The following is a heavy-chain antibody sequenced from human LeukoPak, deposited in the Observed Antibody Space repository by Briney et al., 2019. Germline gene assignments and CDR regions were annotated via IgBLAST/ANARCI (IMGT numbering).Heavy chain of an antibody. J-gene: IGHJ4*02. CDR1: GFTFSSYS. D-gene: IGHD3-10*01. V-gene: IGHV3-74*01. Sequence: GGSLRLSCAASGFTFSSYSMHWVRQAPGKGLAWVSFIGSDGITTTYADSVKGRFTISRDNAKNTLYLQMDGLRAEDTAVYYCTRHQSYGHNDYWGRGTLVTVSS. CDR3: TRHQSYGHNDY. CDR2: IGSDGITT.